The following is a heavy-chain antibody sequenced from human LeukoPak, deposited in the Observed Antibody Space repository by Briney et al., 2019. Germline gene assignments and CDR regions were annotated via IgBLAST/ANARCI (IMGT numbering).Heavy chain of an antibody. J-gene: IGHJ4*02. D-gene: IGHD3-3*01. CDR3: ARDEFLEWLHGY. Sequence: GGSLRLSCAASGFTFSIYWMSWVRQAPGKGLEWVANIKQDGSEKYYVDSVKGRFTISRDNAKNSLYLQMNSLRAEDTAVYYCARDEFLEWLHGYWGQGTLVTVSS. CDR1: GFTFSIYW. V-gene: IGHV3-7*01. CDR2: IKQDGSEK.